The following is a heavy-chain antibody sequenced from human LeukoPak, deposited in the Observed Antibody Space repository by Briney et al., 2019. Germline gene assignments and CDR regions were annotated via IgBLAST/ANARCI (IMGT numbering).Heavy chain of an antibody. J-gene: IGHJ4*02. CDR3: ARAKVVGQVSPFYFDY. V-gene: IGHV4-59*01. Sequence: SETLSLTCTVSGGSISSYYWSWIRQPPGKGLEWIGYIYYSGSTNYNPSLKSRVTISVDTSKNQFSLKLSSVTAADTAVYYCARAKVVGQVSPFYFDYWGQGTLVTVSS. D-gene: IGHD2-2*01. CDR1: GGSISSYY. CDR2: IYYSGST.